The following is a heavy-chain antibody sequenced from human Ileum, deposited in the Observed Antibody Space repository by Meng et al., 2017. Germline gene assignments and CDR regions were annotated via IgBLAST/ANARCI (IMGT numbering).Heavy chain of an antibody. D-gene: IGHD4-17*01. CDR1: GFTFSRCA. CDR2: ISPYGTRA. V-gene: IGHV3-30*04. CDR3: ATGGAYYFDY. J-gene: IGHJ4*02. Sequence: VQLVESGGGVVQPGRALRLYCATSGFTFSRCAMHWVRQAPGEGLECVAVISPYGTRAYYADSVDARFTISRDNSNITFSLQTHSPRSDDTAVYYCATGGAYYFDYWGQGALVTVSS.